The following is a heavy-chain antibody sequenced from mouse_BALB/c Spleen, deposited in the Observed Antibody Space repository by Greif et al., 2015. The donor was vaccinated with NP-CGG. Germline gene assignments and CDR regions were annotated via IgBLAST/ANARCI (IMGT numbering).Heavy chain of an antibody. J-gene: IGHJ3*01. CDR1: GYTFTDYA. CDR2: ISTYYGDA. CDR3: AREDTSFAY. Sequence: QVQLQQSGPELVRPGVSVKISCKGSGYTFTDYAMHWVKQSHAKSLEWIGVISTYYGDASYSQKFKGKATMTVDKSSSTADMELGRLTPEDSAIYCCAREDTSFAYWGQGHLATVSA. V-gene: IGHV1-67*01.